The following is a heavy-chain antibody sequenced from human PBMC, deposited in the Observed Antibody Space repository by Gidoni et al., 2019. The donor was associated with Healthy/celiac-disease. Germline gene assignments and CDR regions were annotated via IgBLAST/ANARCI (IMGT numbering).Heavy chain of an antibody. CDR3: ARSSGGTTSPFDY. CDR1: GGSISSGSYY. D-gene: IGHD1-1*01. Sequence: QVQLQESGPGLVKPSQTLSLTCTVSGGSISSGSYYWSWIRQPAGKGLEWIGRIYTSGSTNYNPSLKSRVTISVDTSKNQFSLKLSSVTAADTAMYYCARSSGGTTSPFDYWGQGTLVTVSS. V-gene: IGHV4-61*02. CDR2: IYTSGST. J-gene: IGHJ4*02.